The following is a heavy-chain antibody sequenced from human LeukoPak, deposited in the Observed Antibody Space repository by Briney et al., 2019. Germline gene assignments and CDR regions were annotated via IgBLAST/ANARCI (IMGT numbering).Heavy chain of an antibody. CDR2: IKQDGSEK. V-gene: IGHV3-7*01. Sequence: GGSLRLSCAASGFTFSRYWMSWVRQAPGKGLEWVANIKQDGSEKYYVDSVKGRFTISRDNAKNSLYLQMNSLRAEDTAVYYCARLVYAISLIDYWGQGTLVTVSS. CDR3: ARLVYAISLIDY. J-gene: IGHJ4*02. D-gene: IGHD2-8*01. CDR1: GFTFSRYW.